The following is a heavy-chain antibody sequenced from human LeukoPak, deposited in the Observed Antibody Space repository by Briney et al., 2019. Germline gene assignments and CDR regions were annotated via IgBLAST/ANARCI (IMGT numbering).Heavy chain of an antibody. CDR2: IYHSGNT. Sequence: SETLSLTCAVSGYSISSGYYWGWIRPPPGKGLEWIGSIYHSGNTYYNPSLKRRVTISVDTARNQFSLKLSSVTAADTAVYYCAREAGGWGQGTLVTVSS. J-gene: IGHJ4*02. CDR1: GYSISSGYY. V-gene: IGHV4-38-2*02. CDR3: AREAGG. D-gene: IGHD3-10*01.